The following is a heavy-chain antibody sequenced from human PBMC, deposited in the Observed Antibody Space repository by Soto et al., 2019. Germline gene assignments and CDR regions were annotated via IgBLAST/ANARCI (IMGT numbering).Heavy chain of an antibody. J-gene: IGHJ4*02. CDR3: ARDKFSTRLVFDY. Sequence: QVQLQQWGAGLLKPSETLSLTCAVYGGSFSGYYWSWFRQPPGKGLEWIGEINHSGSTNYNPSLKSRVTISVDTSKNQFSLKLSSVTAADTAVYYCARDKFSTRLVFDYWGQGTLVTVSS. D-gene: IGHD2-2*01. CDR2: INHSGST. V-gene: IGHV4-34*01. CDR1: GGSFSGYY.